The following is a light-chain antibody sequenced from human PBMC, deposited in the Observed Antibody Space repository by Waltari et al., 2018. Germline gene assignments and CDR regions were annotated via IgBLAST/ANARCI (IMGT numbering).Light chain of an antibody. CDR3: QQESNWSHT. J-gene: IGKJ3*01. CDR1: QTVSSR. V-gene: IGKV3D-15*01. Sequence: IVMTQSLATLSLSPGERATLSCRASQTVSSRLAWYQQKPGQSPRLLIYDASRRATGIPDRFSGSGSGTEFTLTISSLEPEDVAVYFCQQESNWSHTFGPGTKLEIK. CDR2: DAS.